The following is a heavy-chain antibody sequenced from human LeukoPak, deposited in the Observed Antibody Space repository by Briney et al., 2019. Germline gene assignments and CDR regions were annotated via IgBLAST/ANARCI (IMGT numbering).Heavy chain of an antibody. CDR1: GYSISSGYY. Sequence: SETLSLTCTVSGYSISSGYYWGWIRQPPGKGLEWIGNIYHSGSTYYNPSLKSRVTISVDTSKNQFSLKLSSVAAADTAVYYWAREMELLGFCDYWGQGTLVTVSS. CDR2: IYHSGST. CDR3: AREMELLGFCDY. D-gene: IGHD1-26*01. J-gene: IGHJ4*02. V-gene: IGHV4-38-2*02.